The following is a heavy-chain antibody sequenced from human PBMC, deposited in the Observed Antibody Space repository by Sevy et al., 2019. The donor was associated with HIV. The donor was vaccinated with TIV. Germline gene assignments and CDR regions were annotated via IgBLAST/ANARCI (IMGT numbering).Heavy chain of an antibody. Sequence: GGSLRLSCRVSGISFTTSGMHWVRQAPGKGLEWVTVISYHGRDKFYAESVKGRSNISRDNSKNMVYLQIDSLRPEDTAVYYRAKDFTGYNGLDVWGQGTMVTVSS. CDR2: ISYHGRDK. CDR3: AKDFTGYNGLDV. D-gene: IGHD3-9*01. J-gene: IGHJ6*02. CDR1: GISFTTSG. V-gene: IGHV3-30*18.